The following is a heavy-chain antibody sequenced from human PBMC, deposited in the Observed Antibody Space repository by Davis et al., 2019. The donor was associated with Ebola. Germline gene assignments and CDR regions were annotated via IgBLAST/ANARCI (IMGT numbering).Heavy chain of an antibody. CDR2: INAGNGNT. D-gene: IGHD4-11*01. V-gene: IGHV1-3*01. CDR3: ASEDPHQLTTVTIHLDY. Sequence: ASVKVSCKASGYTFTSYAMHWVRQAPGQRLEWMGWINAGNGNTKYSQKFQGRVTMTRDTSTSTVYMELSSLRSEDTAVYYCASEDPHQLTTVTIHLDYWGQGTLVTVSS. J-gene: IGHJ4*02. CDR1: GYTFTSYA.